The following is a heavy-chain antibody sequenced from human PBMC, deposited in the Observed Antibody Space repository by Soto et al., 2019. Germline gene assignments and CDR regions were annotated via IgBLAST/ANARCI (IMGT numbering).Heavy chain of an antibody. J-gene: IGHJ4*02. CDR3: AKAKNDYNWDNRPPFDY. Sequence: PGGSLRLSCEASGFTLMNYAMTFFRHSPFKWLEWVSLISANDVGTYYAESVKTRFTISTDQSRNTVYLQMDSLRADDTAIYYCAKAKNDYNWDNRPPFDYWGQGTLVTVSS. CDR2: ISANDVGT. CDR1: GFTLMNYA. D-gene: IGHD1-20*01. V-gene: IGHV3-23*01.